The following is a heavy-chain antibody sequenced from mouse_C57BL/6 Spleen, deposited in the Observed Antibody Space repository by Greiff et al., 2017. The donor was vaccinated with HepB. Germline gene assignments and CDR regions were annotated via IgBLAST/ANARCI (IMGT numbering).Heavy chain of an antibody. D-gene: IGHD4-1*01. J-gene: IGHJ4*01. CDR2: INPGSGGT. CDR3: ARSRTGKGADAMDY. CDR1: GYAFTNYL. Sequence: QVQLKQSGAELVRPGTSVKVSCKASGYAFTNYLIEWVKQRPGQGLEWIGVINPGSGGTNYNEKFKGKATLTADKSSSTAYMQLSSLTSEDSAVYFCARSRTGKGADAMDYWGQGTSVTVSS. V-gene: IGHV1-54*01.